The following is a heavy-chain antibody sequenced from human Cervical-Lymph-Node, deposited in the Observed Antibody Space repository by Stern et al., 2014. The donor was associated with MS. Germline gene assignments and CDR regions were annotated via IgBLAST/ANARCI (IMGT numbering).Heavy chain of an antibody. D-gene: IGHD2-15*01. V-gene: IGHV2-5*02. J-gene: IGHJ4*02. CDR1: GFSVTTAGVG. Sequence: VTLKESGPTLVKPTQTVTLTCTLSGFSVTTAGVGVGWIRQPPGKALEWLALIYWDDDKLDSPSLKNRLTITKDTSKNQVVLTMTNVDPVDTATYYCAHSRVKYCRGGTCYSSLFDYWGQGTLVTVSS. CDR3: AHSRVKYCRGGTCYSSLFDY. CDR2: IYWDDDK.